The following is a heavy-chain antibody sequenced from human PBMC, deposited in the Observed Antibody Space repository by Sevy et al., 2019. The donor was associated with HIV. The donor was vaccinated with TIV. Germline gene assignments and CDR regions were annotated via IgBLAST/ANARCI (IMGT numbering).Heavy chain of an antibody. CDR2: IYYNGRA. Sequence: SETLSLTCTVSGGSVSSGRYYWSWIRQSPGKGLEWIGYIYYNGRANQNPSLKSRVTMSLDTSKNQVSLRLRSVTTEDTAVYYCVSGGYYGLGSYHSWGQGTLVTVSS. CDR3: VSGGYYGLGSYHS. V-gene: IGHV4-61*01. D-gene: IGHD3-10*01. CDR1: GGSVSSGRYY. J-gene: IGHJ4*02.